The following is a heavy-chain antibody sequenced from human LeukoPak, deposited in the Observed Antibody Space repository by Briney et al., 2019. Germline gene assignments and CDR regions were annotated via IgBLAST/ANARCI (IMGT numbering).Heavy chain of an antibody. Sequence: GGSLRLSCAAAGFTFSSYAMHWVRQAPGKGLEWVAVISYDGSNKYYADSVKGRFTISRDNSKNTLDLQMNSLRAEDTAVYYCAKEGNYYDSSGYYRSYYFDYWGQGTLVTVPS. D-gene: IGHD3-22*01. CDR2: ISYDGSNK. J-gene: IGHJ4*02. V-gene: IGHV3-30*18. CDR3: AKEGNYYDSSGYYRSYYFDY. CDR1: GFTFSSYA.